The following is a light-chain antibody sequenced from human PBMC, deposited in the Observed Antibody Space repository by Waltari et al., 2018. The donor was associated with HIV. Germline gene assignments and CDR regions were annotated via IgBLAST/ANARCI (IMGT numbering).Light chain of an antibody. CDR3: CAYSSDNTPV. Sequence: QSALTQPASVSGSPGQSITISCFGTSSDIGAYDYVSWYQQRPGNAPRFITYDVSNRPSGVPVRFSGSKSGDSASLTISGLQAEDEAHYHGCAYSSDNTPVFGGGTRLTVL. J-gene: IGLJ3*02. V-gene: IGLV2-14*03. CDR2: DVS. CDR1: SSDIGAYDY.